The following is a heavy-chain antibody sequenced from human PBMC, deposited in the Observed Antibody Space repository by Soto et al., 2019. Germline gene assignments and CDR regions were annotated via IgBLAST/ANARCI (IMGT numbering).Heavy chain of an antibody. V-gene: IGHV4-4*02. Sequence: SETLSLTCAVSGGSISSSNWWSWVRQPPGKGLEWIGEIYHSGSTNYNPSLKSRVTISVDKSKNQFSLKLSSVTAADTAVYYCARVDYSGSHPWFDPWGQGTLVTVSS. J-gene: IGHJ5*02. CDR3: ARVDYSGSHPWFDP. D-gene: IGHD1-26*01. CDR1: GGSISSSNW. CDR2: IYHSGST.